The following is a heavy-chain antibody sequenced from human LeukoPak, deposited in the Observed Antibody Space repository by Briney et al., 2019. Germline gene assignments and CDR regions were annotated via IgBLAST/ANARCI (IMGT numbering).Heavy chain of an antibody. D-gene: IGHD2-2*01. V-gene: IGHV1-24*01. J-gene: IGHJ4*02. CDR1: GYTLTELS. CDR2: FDPEDGET. Sequence: ASVKVSCKVSGYTLTELSMHWVRQAPGKGLEWMGGFDPEDGETIYAQKFQGRVTMTEDTSTDTAYMELSSLRSEDTAVYYCATGAWFDIVVVPAARGFDYWGQGTLVTVSS. CDR3: ATGAWFDIVVVPAARGFDY.